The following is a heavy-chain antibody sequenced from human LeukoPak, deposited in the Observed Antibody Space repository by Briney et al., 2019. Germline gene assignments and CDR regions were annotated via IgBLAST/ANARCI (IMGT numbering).Heavy chain of an antibody. CDR2: IYYSGST. CDR1: GGSISTYY. CDR3: ARHSSWIQLLFDY. Sequence: SETLSLTCTVSGGSISTYYWSWIRQPPGKGLEWIRYIYYSGSTNYNPSLKSRVTISVDTSKNQFSLKLSSVTAADTAVYYCARHSSWIQLLFDYWGQGTLVTVSS. V-gene: IGHV4-59*08. D-gene: IGHD5-18*01. J-gene: IGHJ4*02.